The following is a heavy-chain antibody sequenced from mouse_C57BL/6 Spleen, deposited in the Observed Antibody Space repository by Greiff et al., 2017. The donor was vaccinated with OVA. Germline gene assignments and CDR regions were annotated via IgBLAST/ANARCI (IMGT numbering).Heavy chain of an antibody. Sequence: VQLQQSGPELVKPGASVKISCKASGYTFTDYYMNWVKQSHGKSLEWIGDINPNNGGTSYNQKVKGKATLTVDKSSSTAYMELRSLTSEDSAVYYCARRGNYYGSKDYWGQGTTLTVSS. CDR3: ARRGNYYGSKDY. J-gene: IGHJ2*01. CDR2: INPNNGGT. V-gene: IGHV1-26*01. D-gene: IGHD1-1*01. CDR1: GYTFTDYY.